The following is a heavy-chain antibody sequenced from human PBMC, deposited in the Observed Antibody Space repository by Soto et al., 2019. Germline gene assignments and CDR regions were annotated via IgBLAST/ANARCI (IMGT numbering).Heavy chain of an antibody. Sequence: LSLTCAVSGYSISSGYYWGWIRQPPGKGLEWIGSIYHSGSTYYNPSLKSRVTISVDTSKNQFSLKLSSVTAADTAVYYCARGRAMQWLYFQHWGQGTLVTVSS. CDR2: IYHSGST. CDR3: ARGRAMQWLYFQH. V-gene: IGHV4-38-2*01. J-gene: IGHJ1*01. CDR1: GYSISSGYY. D-gene: IGHD6-19*01.